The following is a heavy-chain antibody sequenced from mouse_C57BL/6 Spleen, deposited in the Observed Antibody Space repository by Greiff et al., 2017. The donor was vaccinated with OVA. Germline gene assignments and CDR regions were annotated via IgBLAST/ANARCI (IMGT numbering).Heavy chain of an antibody. J-gene: IGHJ2*01. D-gene: IGHD2-1*01. CDR1: GFSLTSYG. V-gene: IGHV2-6-1*01. CDR3: ARHRGNYDYFDY. CDR2: IWSDGST. Sequence: QVQLKESGPGLVAPSQRLSITCTVSGFSLTSYGVHWVRQPPGKGLEWLVVIWSDGSTTYNSALKSRLSISKDNSKSQVFLKMNSLQTDDTAMYYCARHRGNYDYFDYWGQGTTLTVSS.